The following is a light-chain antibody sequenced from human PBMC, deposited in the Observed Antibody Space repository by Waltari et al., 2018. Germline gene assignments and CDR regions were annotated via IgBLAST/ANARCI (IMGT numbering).Light chain of an antibody. Sequence: SYELTQAPSVSVSPGQTAIITCSGHELGARYAAWYQQKAGQSPVLLIYQDNKRPSGIPERFSGSTSGNTATLTISGTQTMDEADYYCQAWDNSLEVFGPGTKVTVL. CDR2: QDN. V-gene: IGLV3-1*01. J-gene: IGLJ1*01. CDR1: ELGARY. CDR3: QAWDNSLEV.